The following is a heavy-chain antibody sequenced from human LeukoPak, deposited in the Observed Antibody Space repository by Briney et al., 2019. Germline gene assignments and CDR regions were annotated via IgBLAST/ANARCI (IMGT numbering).Heavy chain of an antibody. CDR1: GASFSGYY. J-gene: IGHJ4*02. D-gene: IGHD3-22*01. CDR3: ARGTGYPLIG. CDR2: INHSGST. Sequence: PSETLSLTCARYGASFSGYYWSWIRQPPGKGLEWIGEINHSGSTNYNPSLKSRVTISVDTSKNQFSLKLSSVTAADTAVYYCARGTGYPLIGWGQGTLVTVSS. V-gene: IGHV4-34*01.